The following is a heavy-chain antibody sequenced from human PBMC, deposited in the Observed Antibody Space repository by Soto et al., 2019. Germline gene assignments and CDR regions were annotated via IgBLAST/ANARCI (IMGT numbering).Heavy chain of an antibody. V-gene: IGHV1-18*01. D-gene: IGHD3-3*01. CDR2: ISAYNGNT. CDR3: ARVVLTIFGEYYYGMDV. Sequence: ASVKVSCKASGYTFTSYGISWVRQAPGQGLEWMGWISAYNGNTNYAQKLQGRVTMTTDTSTSTAYMELRSLRSDDTAVYYCARVVLTIFGEYYYGMDVWGQGTTVTVSS. CDR1: GYTFTSYG. J-gene: IGHJ6*02.